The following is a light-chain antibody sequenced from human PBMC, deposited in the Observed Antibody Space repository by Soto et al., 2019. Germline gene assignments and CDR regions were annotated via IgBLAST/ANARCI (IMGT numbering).Light chain of an antibody. CDR3: QQFNAYPLT. CDR2: GAS. V-gene: IGKV1-9*01. Sequence: IQXXXXPXFXSASVGDRVTISCRASQGISDYLAWYQQKPGKAPKLLIYGASTLQSGVPSRFSGSASGTEFTLTISSLQPEDFATYVCQQFNAYPLTFGGGTKLEIK. CDR1: QGISDY. J-gene: IGKJ4*01.